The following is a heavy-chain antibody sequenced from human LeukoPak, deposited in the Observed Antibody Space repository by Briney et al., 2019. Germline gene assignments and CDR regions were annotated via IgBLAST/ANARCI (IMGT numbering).Heavy chain of an antibody. CDR2: MYYTGST. J-gene: IGHJ4*02. CDR3: VSDRSINWYFF. D-gene: IGHD6-13*01. V-gene: IGHV4-39*01. Sequence: SETLSLTCTVSGGSISSTPFYWGWIRQPPGKGLEWIGSMYYTGSTYYNPSLKSRVTISVDTSKNQFSLKLSSMTAADTAVYYCVSDRSINWYFFWGQGTLVTVSS. CDR1: GGSISSTPFY.